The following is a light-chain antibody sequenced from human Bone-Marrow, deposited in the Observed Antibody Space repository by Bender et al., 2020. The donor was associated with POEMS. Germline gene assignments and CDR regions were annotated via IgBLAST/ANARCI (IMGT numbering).Light chain of an antibody. CDR1: SGHSSYS. Sequence: QLVLTQSPSASASLGASVKLTCTLSSGHSSYSIAWHQQQPKKGPRYLMRVHSDGSHTRGDGIPDRFSGSSSGTERSLTISSLQPDDEADYYCQTWGPGIRMFGGGTKLTVL. J-gene: IGLJ3*02. CDR3: QTWGPGIRM. V-gene: IGLV4-69*01. CDR2: VHSDGSH.